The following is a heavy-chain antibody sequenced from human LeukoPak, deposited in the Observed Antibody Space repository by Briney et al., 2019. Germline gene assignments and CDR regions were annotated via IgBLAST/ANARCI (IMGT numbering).Heavy chain of an antibody. V-gene: IGHV2-5*02. J-gene: IGHJ4*02. CDR3: AHRYGGPFAY. CDR2: IYWDDDK. Sequence: SGPTLVNPTQTLTLTCTFSGFSLTTSGVGVGWIRQPPGKALEWLALIYWDDDKRYSPSLKSRLTITKDASKNQVVLTVTNVNPVDTATYYCAHRYGGPFAYWGQGTLVTVSS. CDR1: GFSLTTSGVG. D-gene: IGHD3-10*01.